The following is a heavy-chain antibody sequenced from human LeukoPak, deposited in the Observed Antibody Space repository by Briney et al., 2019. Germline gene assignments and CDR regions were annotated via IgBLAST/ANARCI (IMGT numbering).Heavy chain of an antibody. CDR3: ARPKSKYDSSGYYPLDY. J-gene: IGHJ4*02. Sequence: ASVKVSCKASGYTFTSYGISWVRQAPGQGLEWMGWISAYNGNTNYAQKLQGRVTMTRNTAISTAYMELSSLRSEDTAVYYCARPKSKYDSSGYYPLDYWGQGTLVTVSS. CDR1: GYTFTSYG. V-gene: IGHV1-18*01. CDR2: ISAYNGNT. D-gene: IGHD3-22*01.